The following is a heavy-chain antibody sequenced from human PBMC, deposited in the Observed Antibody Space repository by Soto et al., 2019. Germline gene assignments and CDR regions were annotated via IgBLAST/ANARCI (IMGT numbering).Heavy chain of an antibody. V-gene: IGHV1-8*01. Sequence: GPSVKVSCKASGYTFTSYDINWVRQATGQGLEWMGWMNPNSGNTGYAQKFQGRVTMTRNTSISTAYMELSSLRSEDTAVYYCARIPYDYVWGSYRYTGAFDIWGQGTMVTVSS. D-gene: IGHD3-16*02. CDR2: MNPNSGNT. CDR1: GYTFTSYD. CDR3: ARIPYDYVWGSYRYTGAFDI. J-gene: IGHJ3*02.